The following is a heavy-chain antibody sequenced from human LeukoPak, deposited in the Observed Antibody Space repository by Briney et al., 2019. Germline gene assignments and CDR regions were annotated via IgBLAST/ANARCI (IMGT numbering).Heavy chain of an antibody. J-gene: IGHJ6*03. CDR3: ARGTTVTTFQAGTYYYYYIDV. CDR2: TKHSGST. V-gene: IGHV4-34*01. CDR1: GGSFNGHH. Sequence: PSQSLSLTCAVYGGSFNGHHWTWIRQAAGKGLEWIGETKHSGSTNYNPSLKSRVTISVDTSKTHFSSKLSSVTAADTALYYCARGTTVTTFQAGTYYYYYIDVWGKGTTVAVSS. D-gene: IGHD4-17*01.